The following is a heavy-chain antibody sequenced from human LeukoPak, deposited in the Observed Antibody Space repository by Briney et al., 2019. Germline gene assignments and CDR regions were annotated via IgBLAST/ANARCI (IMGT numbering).Heavy chain of an antibody. D-gene: IGHD2-2*01. V-gene: IGHV1-18*01. J-gene: IGHJ5*02. CDR3: ARGPGVVPSQPYNWFDP. Sequence: ASVKVSFKASGYTFTSYGISWVRQAPGQGLEWMGWISAYNGNTNYAQKLQGRVTMTTDTSTSTAYMELRSLRSDDTAVYYCARGPGVVPSQPYNWFDPWGQGTLVTVSS. CDR2: ISAYNGNT. CDR1: GYTFTSYG.